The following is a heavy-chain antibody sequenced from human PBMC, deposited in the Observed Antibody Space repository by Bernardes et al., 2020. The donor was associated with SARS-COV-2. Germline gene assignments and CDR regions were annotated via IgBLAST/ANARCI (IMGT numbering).Heavy chain of an antibody. J-gene: IGHJ5*02. D-gene: IGHD4-17*01. CDR1: GGSFSGYY. V-gene: IGHV4-34*01. CDR3: ARAYGDYSFSGFDP. Sequence: SETLSLTCAVYGGSFSGYYWSWIRQPPGKGLEWIGEINHSGSTNYNPSLKSRVTISVDTSKNQFSLKLSSVTAADTAVYYCARAYGDYSFSGFDPWGQGTLVTVSS. CDR2: INHSGST.